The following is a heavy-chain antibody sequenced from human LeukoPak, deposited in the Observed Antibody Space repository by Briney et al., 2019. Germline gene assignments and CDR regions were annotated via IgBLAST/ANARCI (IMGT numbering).Heavy chain of an antibody. D-gene: IGHD2-2*01. V-gene: IGHV1-69*05. J-gene: IGHJ3*02. CDR2: IIPIFGTA. CDR1: GGTFSSYA. CDR3: ARREGYCSSTSCRDAFDI. Sequence: ASVKVSCKASGGTFSSYAISWVRQAPGQGLEWMGGIIPIFGTANYAQKFQGRVTITTDESTSIAYMELSSLRSEDTAVYYCARREGYCSSTSCRDAFDIWGQGTMVTVSS.